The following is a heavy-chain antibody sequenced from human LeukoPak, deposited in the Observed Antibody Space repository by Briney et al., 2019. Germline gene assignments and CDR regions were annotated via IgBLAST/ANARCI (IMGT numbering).Heavy chain of an antibody. D-gene: IGHD5-18*01. CDR1: GFTFSSYG. CDR3: AKARRGYSYPLEGY. Sequence: GGSLRLPCAASGFTFSSYGMHWVRQAPGKGLEWVAVISYDGSNKYYADSVKGRFTISRDNSKNTLYLQMNSLRAEDTAVYYCAKARRGYSYPLEGYWGQGTLVTVSS. V-gene: IGHV3-30*18. CDR2: ISYDGSNK. J-gene: IGHJ4*02.